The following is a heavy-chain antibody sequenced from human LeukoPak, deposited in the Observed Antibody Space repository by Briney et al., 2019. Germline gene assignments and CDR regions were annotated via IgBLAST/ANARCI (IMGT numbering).Heavy chain of an antibody. CDR1: GFTFNSYG. CDR3: AKDYDTEPYYMDV. V-gene: IGHV3-33*06. Sequence: GGSLRLSCAAAGFTFNSYGMHWVRQAPGKGLEWGSVIWYDGSNKYYTYSVRGRFTISTDNCKNTLYLQMNSLRAEETAVYYCAKDYDTEPYYMDVWGKGTTVTVSS. D-gene: IGHD3-9*01. CDR2: IWYDGSNK. J-gene: IGHJ6*03.